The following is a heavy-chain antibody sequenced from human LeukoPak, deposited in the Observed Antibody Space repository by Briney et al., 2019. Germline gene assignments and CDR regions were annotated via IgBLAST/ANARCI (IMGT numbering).Heavy chain of an antibody. Sequence: PGGSLRLSCAASGFTFSSYAMSWVRQAPGKGLEWVSAISGSGGSTYYADSVKGRFTISRDNSKNTLYLQMNSLRAEDTAVYYCAKDPRAGGGGVVISDYWGQGTLVTVSS. V-gene: IGHV3-23*01. D-gene: IGHD2-8*02. CDR3: AKDPRAGGGGVVISDY. CDR1: GFTFSSYA. J-gene: IGHJ4*02. CDR2: ISGSGGST.